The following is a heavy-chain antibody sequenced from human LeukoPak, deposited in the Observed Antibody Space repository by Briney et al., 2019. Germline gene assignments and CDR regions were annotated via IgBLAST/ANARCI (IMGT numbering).Heavy chain of an antibody. CDR2: MNPNSGNT. D-gene: IGHD2-2*01. Sequence: ASVKVSCKASGYTFTCYDINWVRQATGQGLEWMGWMNPNSGNTGYAQKFQGRVTMTRNTSISTAYMELSSLRSEDTAVYYCARAPKSFDRYCSSTSCKRKYNWFDPWGQGTLVTVSS. CDR1: GYTFTCYD. CDR3: ARAPKSFDRYCSSTSCKRKYNWFDP. J-gene: IGHJ5*02. V-gene: IGHV1-8*01.